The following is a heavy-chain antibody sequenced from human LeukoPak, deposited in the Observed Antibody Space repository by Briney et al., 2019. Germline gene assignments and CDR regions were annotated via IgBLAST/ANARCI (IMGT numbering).Heavy chain of an antibody. Sequence: ASVKVSCKASGGTFSSYAISWVRQAPGQGLEWMGGIIPIFGTANYAQKSQGRVTITADESTSTAYMELSSLRSEDTAVYYCARSSITMVRGVIIIPNWFDPWGQGTLVTVSS. D-gene: IGHD3-10*01. V-gene: IGHV1-69*13. CDR3: ARSSITMVRGVIIIPNWFDP. CDR1: GGTFSSYA. J-gene: IGHJ5*02. CDR2: IIPIFGTA.